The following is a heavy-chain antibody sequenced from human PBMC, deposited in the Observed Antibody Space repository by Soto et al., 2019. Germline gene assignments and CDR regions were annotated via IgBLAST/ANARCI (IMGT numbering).Heavy chain of an antibody. CDR1: GGSFSGYY. CDR2: INHSGST. Sequence: SETLSLTCAVYGGSFSGYYWSWIRQPPGKGLEWIGEINHSGSTNYNPSLKSRVTISVDTSKNQFSLKLSSVTAADTAVYYCARGPRNFDYWGQGTLVTVS. D-gene: IGHD1-26*01. V-gene: IGHV4-34*01. CDR3: ARGPRNFDY. J-gene: IGHJ4*02.